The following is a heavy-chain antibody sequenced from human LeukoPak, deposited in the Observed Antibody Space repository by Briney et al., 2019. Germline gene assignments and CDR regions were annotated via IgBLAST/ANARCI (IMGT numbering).Heavy chain of an antibody. Sequence: SQTMSPTCTVSAGSSVSSGHYWGWIRHPPGNGLEGIGSIPYAGNTYHNPSLTSRVSMSVDTSNNQFSLRLTSVTAADTAVYYCAKPVVTGTSWCLGFEDWGQGTLVTVSS. D-gene: IGHD4/OR15-4a*01. J-gene: IGHJ4*02. CDR3: AKPVVTGTSWCLGFED. CDR2: IPYAGNT. CDR1: AGSSVSSGHY. V-gene: IGHV4-39*01.